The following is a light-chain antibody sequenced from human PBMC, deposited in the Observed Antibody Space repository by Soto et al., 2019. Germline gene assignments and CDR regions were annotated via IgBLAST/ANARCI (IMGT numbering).Light chain of an antibody. CDR2: DAS. V-gene: IGKV3-11*01. J-gene: IGKJ4*01. CDR3: PQYNNWPLT. CDR1: QSVSSY. Sequence: EIRLTQSPSALSLSPGERATLSCGASQSVSSYLAWYQQKPGQAPRLLIYDASNRATGIPARFSGSGSGTDFTLTISSLEPEDFAVYYCPQYNNWPLTFGGGTKVDIK.